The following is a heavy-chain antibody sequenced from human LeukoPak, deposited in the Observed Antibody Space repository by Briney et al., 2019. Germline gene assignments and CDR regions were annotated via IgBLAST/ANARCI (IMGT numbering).Heavy chain of an antibody. J-gene: IGHJ5*02. CDR1: GYTFTGYY. CDR3: ARIDCSSTNCYKFDP. D-gene: IGHD2-2*02. Sequence: ASVKVSCKASGYTFTGYYMHWVRQAPGQGPEWMGWINPNSGGTNYAQKFQGRVTMTRDTPISTAYMELSRLRSDDTAVYYCARIDCSSTNCYKFDPWGQGTLVTVSS. CDR2: INPNSGGT. V-gene: IGHV1-2*02.